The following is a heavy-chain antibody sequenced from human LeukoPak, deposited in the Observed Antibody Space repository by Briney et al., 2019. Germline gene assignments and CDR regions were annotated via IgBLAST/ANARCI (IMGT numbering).Heavy chain of an antibody. CDR1: GCSFNSYH. V-gene: IGHV4-59*01. J-gene: IGHJ4*02. D-gene: IGHD1-26*01. Sequence: SETLSLTCTDYGCSFNSYHWSCIRQPPVKRPMWIGYIYYSGSTNYNPSLKRRVTISVDTSKNQFYLKLSSVTAADTAVYYCARSKYSGSYKEFDYWGQGTLVTVSS. CDR3: ARSKYSGSYKEFDY. CDR2: IYYSGST.